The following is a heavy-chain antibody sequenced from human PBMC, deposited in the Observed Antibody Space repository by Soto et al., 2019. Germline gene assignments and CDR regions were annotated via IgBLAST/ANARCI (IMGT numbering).Heavy chain of an antibody. Sequence: VQLVQSGAEVKKPGSSVKVSCKASGGTFSSYTISWVRQAPGQGLEWMGRIIPILGIANYAQEFQGRVTITADKSTSTAYMELSSLRSEDTAVYYCAMGIAAAGTRYWGQGTLVTVSS. CDR1: GGTFSSYT. J-gene: IGHJ4*02. CDR3: AMGIAAAGTRY. CDR2: IIPILGIA. D-gene: IGHD6-13*01. V-gene: IGHV1-69*02.